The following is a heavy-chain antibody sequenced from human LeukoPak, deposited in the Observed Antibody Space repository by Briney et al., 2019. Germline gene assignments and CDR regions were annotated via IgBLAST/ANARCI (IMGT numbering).Heavy chain of an antibody. CDR2: INIDGSST. CDR1: GFTFSSYW. Sequence: PGGSLRLSCAASGFTFSSYWMHWVRHAPGKGLVWVSRINIDGSSTTYAASVKGRFTISRNNAKNTLYLQMNSLRAEDTAVYYCARDPVLDDYGGNSPYWGQGTLVTVSS. CDR3: ARDPVLDDYGGNSPY. V-gene: IGHV3-74*01. J-gene: IGHJ4*02. D-gene: IGHD4-23*01.